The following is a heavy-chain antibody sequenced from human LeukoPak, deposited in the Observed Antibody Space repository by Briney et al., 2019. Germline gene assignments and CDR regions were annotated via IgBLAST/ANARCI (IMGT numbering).Heavy chain of an antibody. D-gene: IGHD2-15*01. CDR2: ISYVGSNK. J-gene: IGHJ4*02. Sequence: GGSLRLSCAASGFTFNIYTMHWVRQAPRKGLEWVAIISYVGSNKYYADSVKGRFTISRDNSNNTLYLQMNRLRAEDTAVYYCARDGCSGGNCHNFRYWGQGTLVTVSS. CDR3: ARDGCSGGNCHNFRY. V-gene: IGHV3-30-3*01. CDR1: GFTFNIYT.